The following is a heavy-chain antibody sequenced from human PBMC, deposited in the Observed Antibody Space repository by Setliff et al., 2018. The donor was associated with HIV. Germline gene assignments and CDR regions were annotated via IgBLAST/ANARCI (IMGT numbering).Heavy chain of an antibody. J-gene: IGHJ4*02. CDR3: ARVLYRGSGSYYFDY. D-gene: IGHD3-10*01. CDR2: TYYRSKWYN. Sequence: PSQTLSLTCALSGDSVSSNSAAWNWIRQSPSRGLEWLGRTYYRSKWYNDYAVSVKSRITINPDTSKNQFSLKLSSVTAADTAVYYCARVLYRGSGSYYFDYWGQGTLVTVSS. V-gene: IGHV6-1*01. CDR1: GDSVSSNSAA.